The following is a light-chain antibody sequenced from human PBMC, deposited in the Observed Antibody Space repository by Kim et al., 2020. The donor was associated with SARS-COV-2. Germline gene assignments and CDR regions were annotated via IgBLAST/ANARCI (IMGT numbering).Light chain of an antibody. CDR2: DKN. CDR1: SLRSYY. Sequence: SSELTQDPAVSVALGQTVRITCQGDSLRSYYASWYQQKPGQAPVLVIYDKNNRPSGIPDRFSGSSSGNTASLTITGARAEDEADYYCNSRDSSGNHVVFG. CDR3: NSRDSSGNHVV. J-gene: IGLJ2*01. V-gene: IGLV3-19*01.